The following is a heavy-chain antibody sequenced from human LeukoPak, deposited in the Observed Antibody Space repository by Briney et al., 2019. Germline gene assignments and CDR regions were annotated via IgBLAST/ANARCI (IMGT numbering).Heavy chain of an antibody. D-gene: IGHD5-18*01. CDR2: INHSGST. Sequence: SETLSLTCAVYGGSFSGYYWSWIRQPPVKGLEWIGEINHSGSTNYNPSLKSRVTISVDTSKNQFSLKLSSVTAADTAVYYCASAMGYSYGIDYWGQGTLVTVSS. CDR3: ASAMGYSYGIDY. V-gene: IGHV4-34*01. CDR1: GGSFSGYY. J-gene: IGHJ4*02.